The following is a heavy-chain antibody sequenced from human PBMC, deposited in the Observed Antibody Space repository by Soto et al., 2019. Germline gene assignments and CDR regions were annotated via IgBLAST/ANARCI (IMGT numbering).Heavy chain of an antibody. CDR2: INPSGGST. CDR3: ARDQVPYYYDSSDPVDGFDI. J-gene: IGHJ3*02. CDR1: GYTFTSYY. Sequence: ASVKVSCKASGYTFTSYYMHWVRQAPGQGLEWMGIINPSGGSTSYAQKFQGRVTMTRDTSTSTVYMELSSLRSEDTAVYYCARDQVPYYYDSSDPVDGFDIWGQGTMVTVSS. V-gene: IGHV1-46*01. D-gene: IGHD3-22*01.